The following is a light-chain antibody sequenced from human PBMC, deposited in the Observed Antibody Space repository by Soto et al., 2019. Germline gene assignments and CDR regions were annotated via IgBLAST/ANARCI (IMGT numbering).Light chain of an antibody. CDR2: AAS. J-gene: IGKJ1*01. CDR3: QKYNSALGT. CDR1: QGISNS. V-gene: IGKV1-27*01. Sequence: DIQMTQSPSSLSASVGDRVTITCRASQGISNSLAWYQQKPGKVPTLLIYAASTLQSGVPSRFSGSGSGTDFTLTISSLQPEDVATYYCQKYNSALGTFGQGTKVEIK.